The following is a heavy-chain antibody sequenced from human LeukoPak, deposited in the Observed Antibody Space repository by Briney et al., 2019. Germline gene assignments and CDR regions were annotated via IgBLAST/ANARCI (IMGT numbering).Heavy chain of an antibody. D-gene: IGHD5-24*01. CDR2: INPNSGGT. V-gene: IGHV1-2*02. J-gene: IGHJ4*02. CDR3: AGDGYNSRRFFDY. Sequence: ASVKVSCKASGYTFTGYYMHWVRQAPGQGLEWMGWINPNSGGTNYSQKFQGRVTMTRDTSISTAYMELNRLRSDDTAVYYCAGDGYNSRRFFDYWGQGTLVTVSS. CDR1: GYTFTGYY.